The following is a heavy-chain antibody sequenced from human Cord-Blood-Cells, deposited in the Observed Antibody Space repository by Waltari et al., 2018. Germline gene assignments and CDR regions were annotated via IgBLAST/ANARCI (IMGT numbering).Heavy chain of an antibody. V-gene: IGHV4-39*01. CDR2: IYYSGST. J-gene: IGHJ4*02. CDR3: ARLTLGLYDFWSGSHHYFDY. Sequence: QLQLQESGPGLVKPSETLSLTCTVSGGSLSSSSYYWGWIRQPPGKGLEWIGRIYYSGSTYYNPSLKSRVTISVDTSKNQFSLKLSSMTAADTAVYYCARLTLGLYDFWSGSHHYFDYWGQGTLVTVSS. D-gene: IGHD3-3*01. CDR1: GGSLSSSSYY.